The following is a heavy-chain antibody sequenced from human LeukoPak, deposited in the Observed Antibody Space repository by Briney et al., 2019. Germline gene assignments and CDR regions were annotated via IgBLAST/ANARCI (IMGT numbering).Heavy chain of an antibody. CDR1: GYTFTTYY. D-gene: IGHD5-18*01. V-gene: IGHV1-46*01. CDR3: ARVLGAHRYGSIDH. CDR2: INPSSGST. J-gene: IGHJ4*02. Sequence: ASVKVSCKASGYTFTTYYMHWVRRAPGQGLEWMGIINPSSGSTSYAQKFQGRVTMTRDTSTSTVYMELSSLRSEDTAIYYCARVLGAHRYGSIDHWGQGTLVTVSS.